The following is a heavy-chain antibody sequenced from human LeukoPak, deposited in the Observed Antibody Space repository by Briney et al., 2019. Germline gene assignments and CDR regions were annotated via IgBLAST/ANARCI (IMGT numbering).Heavy chain of an antibody. CDR2: ISGSSRAI. Sequence: GGSLRLSCAASGSTFSSYSMNWVRQAPGKGLEWFSYISGSSRAIYYADSVKGRFTISRDNAKNSLYLQMNNLRAEDTAVYYCAREPQEGFDYWGQGTLVTISS. V-gene: IGHV3-48*01. CDR3: AREPQEGFDY. J-gene: IGHJ4*02. CDR1: GSTFSSYS.